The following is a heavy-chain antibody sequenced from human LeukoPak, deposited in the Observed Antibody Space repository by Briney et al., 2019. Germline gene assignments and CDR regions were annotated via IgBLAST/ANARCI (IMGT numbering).Heavy chain of an antibody. V-gene: IGHV3-74*01. CDR2: INSDGSST. CDR3: AREGRGYSYAFEY. CDR1: GFTFSNYW. Sequence: QPGGSLRLSCAASGFTFSNYWMHWVRQAPGKGLVWVSRINSDGSSTTYADSVKGRFTISRDNGQNTLYPQMNSLGAEDTAVYYCAREGRGYSYAFEYWGQGTLVTVSS. D-gene: IGHD5-18*01. J-gene: IGHJ4*02.